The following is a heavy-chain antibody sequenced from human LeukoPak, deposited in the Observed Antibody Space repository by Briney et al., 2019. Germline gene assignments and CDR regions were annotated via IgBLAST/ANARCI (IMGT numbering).Heavy chain of an antibody. J-gene: IGHJ4*02. D-gene: IGHD3-22*01. CDR2: INWNSGSI. V-gene: IGHV3-9*01. Sequence: GGSLRLSCSASGVTFDDYAMHWVRQAPGKGLEWVSGINWNSGSIVYADSVKGRFTISRDNAKNSLYLQMNSLRAEDTAFYYCAKAYYYDTSGYRTTYFDYWGQGTLVTVSS. CDR3: AKAYYYDTSGYRTTYFDY. CDR1: GVTFDDYA.